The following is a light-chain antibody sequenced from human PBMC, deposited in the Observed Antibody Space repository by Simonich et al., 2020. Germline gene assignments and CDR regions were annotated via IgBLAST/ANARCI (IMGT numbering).Light chain of an antibody. V-gene: IGLV2-14*01. CDR2: DVS. J-gene: IGLJ3*02. CDR1: SSDVGGYNY. CDR3: SSYTSSSTFV. Sequence: QSALTQPASVSGSPGQSITISCTGTSSDVGGYNYVSWYQQHPGKAPKLMIYDVSKRPSGVSNRFSGSKSGNTASLTISGLHAEDEADYYCSSYTSSSTFVFGGGTKLTVL.